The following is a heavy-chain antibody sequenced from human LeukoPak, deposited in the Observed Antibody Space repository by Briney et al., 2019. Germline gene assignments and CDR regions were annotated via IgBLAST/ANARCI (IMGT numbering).Heavy chain of an antibody. J-gene: IGHJ5*02. D-gene: IGHD4-17*01. V-gene: IGHV4-59*01. CDR1: GGSISSYY. Sequence: SETLSLTCTVSGGSISSYYWSWIRQPPGKGLEWIGYIYYSGSTNYNPSLKSRVTISVDTSKNQFSLKLSSVTAADTAVYYCARDRGKGYGDYVWFDPWGQGTLVTVSS. CDR2: IYYSGST. CDR3: ARDRGKGYGDYVWFDP.